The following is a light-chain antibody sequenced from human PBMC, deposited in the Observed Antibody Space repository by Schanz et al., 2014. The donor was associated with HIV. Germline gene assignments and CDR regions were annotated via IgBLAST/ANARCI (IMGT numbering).Light chain of an antibody. CDR2: QAS. J-gene: IGKJ3*01. CDR3: QQLYSYPL. V-gene: IGKV1-5*03. Sequence: DIQLTQSPSFLSASVEDRVTITCRASQSISTWLAWYQQKPGKAPNPLIYQASTLMIGVPSRFSGSGSGTEFTLTISSLQPDDFATYYCQQLYSYPLFGPGTKVDIK. CDR1: QSISTW.